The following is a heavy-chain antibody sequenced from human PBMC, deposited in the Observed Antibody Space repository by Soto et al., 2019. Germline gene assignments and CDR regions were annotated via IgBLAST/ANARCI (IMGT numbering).Heavy chain of an antibody. CDR2: IYYRGST. V-gene: IGHV4-39*01. J-gene: IGHJ3*02. Sequence: PSETLSVTCTVSGGSISSRNYYWGWIRQPPGKGLEWIGSIYYRGSTYYNPSLKSRITISVDTSKNQFSLKLSSVTAADTAVYYCAGHFYDGSGFYYLGHAFDIWGLGTMVTVSS. CDR3: AGHFYDGSGFYYLGHAFDI. D-gene: IGHD3-22*01. CDR1: GGSISSRNYY.